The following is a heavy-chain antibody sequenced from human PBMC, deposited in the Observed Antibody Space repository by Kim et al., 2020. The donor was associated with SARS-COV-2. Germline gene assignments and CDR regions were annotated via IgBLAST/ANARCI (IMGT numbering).Heavy chain of an antibody. D-gene: IGHD3-22*01. Sequence: YVDAVKGRFTISRDNAKNSLYLQMSSLRAEATAVYYCARAPRYYYDSSGHWGQGTLVTVSS. J-gene: IGHJ4*02. CDR3: ARAPRYYYDSSGH. V-gene: IGHV3-7*01.